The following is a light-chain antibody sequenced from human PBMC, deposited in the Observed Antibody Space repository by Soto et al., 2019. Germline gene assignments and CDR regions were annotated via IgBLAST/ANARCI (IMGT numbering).Light chain of an antibody. J-gene: IGKJ1*01. Sequence: IGWTQSPGTLSLSPGERATLSCRASQSVSSSYLAWYQQKPGQAPRLLIYGASSRATGIPDRFSGSGSGTDFTLTISRLEPEDFAVYFCQQYDTSPWTFGQGTKVDIK. V-gene: IGKV3-20*01. CDR1: QSVSSSY. CDR2: GAS. CDR3: QQYDTSPWT.